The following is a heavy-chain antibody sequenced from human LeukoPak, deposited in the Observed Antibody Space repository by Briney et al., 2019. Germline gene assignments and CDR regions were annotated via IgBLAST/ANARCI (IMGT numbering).Heavy chain of an antibody. V-gene: IGHV3-7*01. Sequence: GGSLRLSCAASGFTFSSYWMSWVRQAPGKGLEWVANIKQDGSEKYYVDSVKGRFTISRDNSRNTLYLEMNSLRPEDTAVYYCAKDRRILAVFDYWGQGTLVTVSS. CDR2: IKQDGSEK. CDR3: AKDRRILAVFDY. CDR1: GFTFSSYW. J-gene: IGHJ4*02. D-gene: IGHD5-12*01.